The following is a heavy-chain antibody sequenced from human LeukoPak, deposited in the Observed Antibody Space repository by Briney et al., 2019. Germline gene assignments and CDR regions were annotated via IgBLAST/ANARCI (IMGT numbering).Heavy chain of an antibody. J-gene: IGHJ6*02. D-gene: IGHD6-19*01. Sequence: GESLKISCKGSGYSFTNHWIGWVRQMPGKGLEWMGIIYPGDSDTRYSPSFQGQVTISADKSISTAYLQWSSLKASDTAMYYCARHGCYYYYGMDVWGQGTTVTVSS. CDR3: ARHGCYYYYGMDV. CDR1: GYSFTNHW. CDR2: IYPGDSDT. V-gene: IGHV5-51*01.